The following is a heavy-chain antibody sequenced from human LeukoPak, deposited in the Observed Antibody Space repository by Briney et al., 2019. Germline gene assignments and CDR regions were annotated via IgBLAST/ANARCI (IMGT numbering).Heavy chain of an antibody. J-gene: IGHJ4*02. V-gene: IGHV3-48*04. Sequence: PGGSLRLSCAASGFTFSSYSMNWVRQAPGKGLGWVSYISSSSSTIYYADSVKGRFTISRDNAKNSLYLQMNSLRAEDTAVYYCARFKAALGGQTTYFVYWGQGTLVTVSS. D-gene: IGHD7-27*01. CDR2: ISSSSSTI. CDR1: GFTFSSYS. CDR3: ARFKAALGGQTTYFVY.